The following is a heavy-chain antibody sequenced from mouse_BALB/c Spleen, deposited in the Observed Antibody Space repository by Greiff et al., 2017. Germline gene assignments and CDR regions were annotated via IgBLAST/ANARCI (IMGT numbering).Heavy chain of an antibody. CDR2: IWGDGST. J-gene: IGHJ4*01. CDR3: ARDRRDYDRAMDY. Sequence: QVQLKESGPGLVAPSQSLSITCTVSGFSLTGYGVNWVRQPPGKGLEWLGMIWGDGSTDYNSALKSRLSISKDNSKSQVFLKMNSLQTDDTVRYYCARDRRDYDRAMDYWGQGTSVTVSS. CDR1: GFSLTGYG. D-gene: IGHD2-4*01. V-gene: IGHV2-6-7*01.